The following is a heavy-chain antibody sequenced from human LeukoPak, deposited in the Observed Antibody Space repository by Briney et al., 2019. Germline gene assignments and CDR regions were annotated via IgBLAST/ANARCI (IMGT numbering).Heavy chain of an antibody. Sequence: GGSLRLSCAASGFTFSSYSMNWVRQAPGKGLEWVSSISSSSYIYYADSVKGRLTISRDNAKNSLYLQMNSLRAEDTAVYYCARDHGYYDSSNDAFDIWGQGTMVTVSS. V-gene: IGHV3-21*01. CDR2: ISSSSYI. CDR3: ARDHGYYDSSNDAFDI. CDR1: GFTFSSYS. J-gene: IGHJ3*02. D-gene: IGHD3-22*01.